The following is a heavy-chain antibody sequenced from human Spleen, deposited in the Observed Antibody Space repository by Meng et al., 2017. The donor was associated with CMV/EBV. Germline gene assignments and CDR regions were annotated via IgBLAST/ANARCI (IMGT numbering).Heavy chain of an antibody. CDR1: GGSISSSSYY. D-gene: IGHD3-10*01. V-gene: IGHV3-11*04. Sequence: LSLTCTVSGGSISSSSYYWGWIRQPPGKGLEWVSYISSSGSTIYYADSVKGRFTISRDNAKNSLYLQMNSLRAEDTAVYYCARDGGARGSYYYYYGMDVWGQGTTVTVSS. J-gene: IGHJ6*02. CDR3: ARDGGARGSYYYYYGMDV. CDR2: ISSSGSTI.